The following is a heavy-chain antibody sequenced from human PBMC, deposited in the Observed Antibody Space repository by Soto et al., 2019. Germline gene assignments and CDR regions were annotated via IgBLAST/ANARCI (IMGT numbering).Heavy chain of an antibody. CDR2: IYYSGST. CDR3: ARRSQQLVYNWFDP. CDR1: GGSISSSSYY. Sequence: QLQLQESGPGLVKPSETLSLTCTVSGGSISSSSYYWGWIRQPPGKGLEWIGSIYYSGSTYYNPSLKSRVTISVDTSKNQFSLKLSSVTAADTAVYYCARRSQQLVYNWFDPWGQGTLVTVSS. D-gene: IGHD6-13*01. V-gene: IGHV4-39*01. J-gene: IGHJ5*02.